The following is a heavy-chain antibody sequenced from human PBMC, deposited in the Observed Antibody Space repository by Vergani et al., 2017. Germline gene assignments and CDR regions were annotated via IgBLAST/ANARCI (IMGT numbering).Heavy chain of an antibody. J-gene: IGHJ6*03. Sequence: QVQLQQWGGGLLKPSETLSLTCVVNGGSFTSYHWTWLRQSPGEGLEWVGDIDHTGRPDYNPSLKSRLTMSVDKSRNQFSLTLNSGTATDTAIYFCARVNTETNGHLYYYYYMDVWGQGTAVTVS. V-gene: IGHV4-34*01. CDR3: ARVNTETNGHLYYYYYMDV. CDR1: GGSFTSYH. CDR2: IDHTGRP. D-gene: IGHD4-11*01.